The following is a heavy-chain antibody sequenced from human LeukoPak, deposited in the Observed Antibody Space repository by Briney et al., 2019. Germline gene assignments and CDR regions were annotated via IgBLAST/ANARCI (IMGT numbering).Heavy chain of an antibody. Sequence: ASVKVSCKASGYTFTTYGITWVRQAPGQGLEWMGWISGYNDNTDYAQNLQGRVTMTTDTSTSTAYMELRSPSSDDTAMYYCARGRAATAEFDYWGQGTLVTVSS. D-gene: IGHD1-26*01. J-gene: IGHJ4*02. CDR2: ISGYNDNT. V-gene: IGHV1-18*01. CDR3: ARGRAATAEFDY. CDR1: GYTFTTYG.